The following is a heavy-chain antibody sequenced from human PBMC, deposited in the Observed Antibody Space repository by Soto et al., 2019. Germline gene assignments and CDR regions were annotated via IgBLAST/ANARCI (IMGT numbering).Heavy chain of an antibody. D-gene: IGHD6-13*01. V-gene: IGHV1-2*04. CDR2: INPNSGGT. CDR1: AYTFTGYN. Sequence: ASVKVSCKASAYTFTGYNMHWVRQAPGQRLEWMGWINPNSGGTNYAQKFQGWVTVTRDTSISTAYMELRLRSDDTAVYYCAKAIPAAPTYYGMDVWGQGTTVTVSS. CDR3: AKAIPAAPTYYGMDV. J-gene: IGHJ6*02.